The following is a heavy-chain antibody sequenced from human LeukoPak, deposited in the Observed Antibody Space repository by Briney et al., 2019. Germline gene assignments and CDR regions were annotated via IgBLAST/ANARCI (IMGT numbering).Heavy chain of an antibody. J-gene: IGHJ6*03. V-gene: IGHV4-39*07. Sequence: PSETLSLTCTVSGGSISSSSYYWGWIRQPPGKGLEWIGSIYYSGSTYYNPSLKSRVTISVDTSKSQLSLKLSSVTAADTAVYYCARGFGDYYYMDVWGKGTTVTVSS. CDR2: IYYSGST. CDR3: ARGFGDYYYMDV. CDR1: GGSISSSSYY. D-gene: IGHD3-3*01.